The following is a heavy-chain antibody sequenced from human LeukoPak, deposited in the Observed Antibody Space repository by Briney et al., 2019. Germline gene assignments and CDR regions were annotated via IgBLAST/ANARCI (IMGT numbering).Heavy chain of an antibody. CDR2: ISGSGGST. V-gene: IGHV3-23*01. CDR1: GFTFSSYA. Sequence: GGSLRLSCAASGFTFSSYAMSWVRQAPGKGLEWVSAISGSGGSTYYADSVKGRFAISRDNSKNTLYLQMNSLRAEDTAVYYCAKGGGGMGAITPFHAFDIWGQGTMVTVSS. J-gene: IGHJ3*02. D-gene: IGHD1-26*01. CDR3: AKGGGGMGAITPFHAFDI.